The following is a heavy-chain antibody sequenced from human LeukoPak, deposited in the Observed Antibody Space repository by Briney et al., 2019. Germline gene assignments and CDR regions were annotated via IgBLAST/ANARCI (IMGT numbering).Heavy chain of an antibody. CDR3: ARGGVYSSPDY. V-gene: IGHV3-13*04. CDR2: IGTAGDT. Sequence: GGSLRLSCAASGFASRTYDMHWVRQPTGKGLEWVSAIGTAGDTYYAASVKGRFTISREDAKNSLYLQLNSLTAGDTAVYYCARGGVYSSPDYWGQGTLVTVSS. D-gene: IGHD3-10*01. CDR1: GFASRTYD. J-gene: IGHJ4*02.